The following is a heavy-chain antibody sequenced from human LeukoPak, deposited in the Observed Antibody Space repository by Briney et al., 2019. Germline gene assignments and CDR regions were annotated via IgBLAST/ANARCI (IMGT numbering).Heavy chain of an antibody. CDR3: FALLESFVY. V-gene: IGHV1-46*01. CDR1: GYTFTSYY. D-gene: IGHD3-3*02. CDR2: INPSGGST. Sequence: ASVTVSCTASGYTFTSYYMHWVRQAPGQGLEWMGIINPSGGSTSYAQKFQGRVTMTRDTSTSTVYMELSSLRSEDTAVYYCFALLESFVYWGQGTLVTVSS. J-gene: IGHJ4*02.